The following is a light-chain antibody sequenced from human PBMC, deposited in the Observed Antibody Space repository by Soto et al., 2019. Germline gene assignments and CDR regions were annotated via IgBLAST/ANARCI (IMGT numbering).Light chain of an antibody. CDR2: RTD. J-gene: IGLJ2*01. Sequence: QSVLTQPPSASGTPGQRVTISCSGRNSNIGSHTVNWYQQLPGKAPKLLISRTDQRPSGVPDRFSGSKSGTSASLAIGGLQSGDEADYYCAAWDGSLNGLLFGRGTKLTVL. CDR3: AAWDGSLNGLL. V-gene: IGLV1-44*01. CDR1: NSNIGSHT.